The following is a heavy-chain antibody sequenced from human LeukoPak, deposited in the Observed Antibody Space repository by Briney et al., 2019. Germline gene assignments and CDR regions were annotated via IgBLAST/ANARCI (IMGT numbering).Heavy chain of an antibody. CDR2: ISGGGGST. CDR3: AKDQTYSGSFGSAAFDI. Sequence: PGGSLRLSCAASGFTVSSNYMSWVRQAPGEGLEWVSAISGGGGSTYYVESVKGRFTISRDNSKNTFYLQMNSLRAEDTAVYYCAKDQTYSGSFGSAAFDIWGQGTMVTVSS. V-gene: IGHV3-23*01. D-gene: IGHD1-26*01. J-gene: IGHJ3*02. CDR1: GFTVSSNY.